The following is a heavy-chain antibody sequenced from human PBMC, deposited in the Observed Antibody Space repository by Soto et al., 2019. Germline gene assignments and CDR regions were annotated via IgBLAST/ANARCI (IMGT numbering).Heavy chain of an antibody. Sequence: PSETLSLTCTVSGGSISSYYWSWIRQPPGKGLEWIGYIYYSGSTNYNPSLKSRVTISVDTSKNQFSLKLSSVTAADTAVYYCARVVSPLSSPNPWGAFAPWGQGTLVTVPS. V-gene: IGHV4-59*01. D-gene: IGHD3-16*02. J-gene: IGHJ5*02. CDR3: ARVVSPLSSPNPWGAFAP. CDR1: GGSISSYY. CDR2: IYYSGST.